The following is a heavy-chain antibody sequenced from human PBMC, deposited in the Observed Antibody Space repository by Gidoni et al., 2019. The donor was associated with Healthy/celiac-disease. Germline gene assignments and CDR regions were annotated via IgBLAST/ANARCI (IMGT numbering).Heavy chain of an antibody. D-gene: IGHD1-26*01. CDR3: ARGGGSYARGYYYYYGMDV. V-gene: IGHV1-69*01. CDR2: IIPSFGTA. Sequence: QVQLLQSGAELKKPGSSVKVSCKASGATFSSYAISWVRQAPGQGLEWMGGIIPSFGTANYAQKFQGRVTITADESTSTAYMELSSLRSEDTAVYYCARGGGSYARGYYYYYGMDVWGQGTTVTVSS. J-gene: IGHJ6*02. CDR1: GATFSSYA.